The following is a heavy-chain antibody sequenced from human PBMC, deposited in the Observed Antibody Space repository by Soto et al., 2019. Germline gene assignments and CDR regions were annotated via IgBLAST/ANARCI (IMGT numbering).Heavy chain of an antibody. J-gene: IGHJ4*02. V-gene: IGHV3-23*01. CDR3: AKDSEGIFGVVIIGYFDY. CDR1: GFTFSSYA. D-gene: IGHD3-3*01. Sequence: GGSLRLSCAASGFTFSSYAMRWVLQAPGKGLEWVSAISGSGGSTYYADSVKGRFTISRDNSKNTPYLQMNSLRAEHTAVYYCAKDSEGIFGVVIIGYFDYWGQGTLVTVSS. CDR2: ISGSGGST.